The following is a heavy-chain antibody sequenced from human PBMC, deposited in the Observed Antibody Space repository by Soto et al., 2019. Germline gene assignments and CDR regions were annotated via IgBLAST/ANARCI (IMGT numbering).Heavy chain of an antibody. CDR1: GGSFSGYY. V-gene: IGHV4-34*01. CDR2: INHSGST. D-gene: IGHD2-15*01. Sequence: QVQLQQWGAGLLKPSETLSLTCAVYGGSFSGYYWSWIRQPPGKGLAWIGEINHSGSTNYNPSLKSRVTISVDTSKNQFSLKLSSVPAADTAVYYCARARKRYCSGGSCYSCEVDYWGQGTLVTVSS. J-gene: IGHJ4*02. CDR3: ARARKRYCSGGSCYSCEVDY.